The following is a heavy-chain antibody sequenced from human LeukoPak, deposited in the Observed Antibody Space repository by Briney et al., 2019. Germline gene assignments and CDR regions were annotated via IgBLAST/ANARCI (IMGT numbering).Heavy chain of an antibody. Sequence: SETLSLTCTVSGGSTSSYYWSWIRQPAGKGLEWIGRIYTSGSTDYNPSLKSRVTMSVDKSKNHLSLKLSSVTAADTAVYYCARADFWSGYRFDYWGQGTLVTVSS. J-gene: IGHJ4*02. CDR2: IYTSGST. V-gene: IGHV4-4*07. CDR3: ARADFWSGYRFDY. D-gene: IGHD3-3*01. CDR1: GGSTSSYY.